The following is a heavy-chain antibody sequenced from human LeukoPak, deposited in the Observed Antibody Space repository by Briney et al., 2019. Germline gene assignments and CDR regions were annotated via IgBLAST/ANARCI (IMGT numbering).Heavy chain of an antibody. V-gene: IGHV1-8*01. D-gene: IGHD3-22*01. CDR2: MNPNRGNT. CDR1: GYTFTSYD. Sequence: GASVKVSCKASGYTFTSYDINWVRQATGQGLEWMGWMNPNRGNTGYAQKFKGRVTMTRNTSISTAYMELSSLRSEDTAVYYCARVRKYYDSSGYGYWGQGTLVTVSS. CDR3: ARVRKYYDSSGYGY. J-gene: IGHJ4*02.